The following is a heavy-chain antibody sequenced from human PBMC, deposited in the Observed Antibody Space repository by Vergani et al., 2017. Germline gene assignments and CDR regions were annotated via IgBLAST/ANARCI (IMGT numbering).Heavy chain of an antibody. D-gene: IGHD3-16*02. CDR1: GGSISSSSYY. Sequence: QLQLQESGPGLVKPSETLSLTCTVSGGSISSSSYYWGWIRQPPGKGLEGIGSIYYSGSTYYNPSLKSRVTISVDTSKNQFSLKLSSVTAADTAVYYCAIDMITFGGVIGSDAFDIWGQGTMVTVSS. CDR3: AIDMITFGGVIGSDAFDI. CDR2: IYYSGST. J-gene: IGHJ3*02. V-gene: IGHV4-39*01.